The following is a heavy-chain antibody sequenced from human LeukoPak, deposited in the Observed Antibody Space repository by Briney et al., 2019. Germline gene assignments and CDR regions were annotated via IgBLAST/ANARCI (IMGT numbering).Heavy chain of an antibody. CDR3: ARDRDSSSQAFDY. V-gene: IGHV4-39*07. D-gene: IGHD6-13*01. Sequence: PSETLPLTCTVSGGSISSSSYYWGWIRQPPGKGLEWIGSIYYSGSTYYNPSLKSRVTISVDTSKNQFSLKLSSVTAADTAVYYCARDRDSSSQAFDYWGQGTLVTVSS. J-gene: IGHJ4*02. CDR1: GGSISSSSYY. CDR2: IYYSGST.